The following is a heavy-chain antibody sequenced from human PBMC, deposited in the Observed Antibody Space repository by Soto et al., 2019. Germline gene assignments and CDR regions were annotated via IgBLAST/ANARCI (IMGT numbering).Heavy chain of an antibody. CDR2: ISYDGSNK. D-gene: IGHD3-9*01. J-gene: IGHJ4*02. Sequence: GGSLRLSCAASGFTFSSYGMHWVRQAPGKGLEWVAVISYDGSNKYYADSVKGRFTISRDNSKNTLYLQMNSLRAEDTAVYYCAKEESGDILTGYAPVYWGQGTLVTVSS. CDR3: AKEESGDILTGYAPVY. V-gene: IGHV3-30*18. CDR1: GFTFSSYG.